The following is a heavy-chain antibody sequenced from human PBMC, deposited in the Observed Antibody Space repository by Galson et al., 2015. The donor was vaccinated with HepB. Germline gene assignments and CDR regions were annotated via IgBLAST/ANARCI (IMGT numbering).Heavy chain of an antibody. CDR2: IKSKTDGGTT. CDR3: TIDWWELRLYYYYYMDV. CDR1: GFTFSNAW. Sequence: SLRLSCAASGFTFSNAWMSWVRQAPGKGLEWVGRIKSKTDGGTTGYAAPVKGRFTISRDDSRNTLYLQMNSLKTEDTAVYYCTIDWWELRLYYYYYMDVWGKGTTVTVSS. D-gene: IGHD1-26*01. J-gene: IGHJ6*03. V-gene: IGHV3-15*01.